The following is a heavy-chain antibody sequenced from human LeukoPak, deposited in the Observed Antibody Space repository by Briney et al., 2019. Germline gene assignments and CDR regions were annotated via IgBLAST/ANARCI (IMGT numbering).Heavy chain of an antibody. CDR2: IYHSGST. Sequence: PSQTLSLTCTVSGASISSGIYYWSWVRQHPGKGLEWIGYIYHSGSTHYNPSLNSRGTISPDTSKNQFSLKLSSVTAADTATYYCARGIQRSYGSGGYSFHFDSWGRGTLVTVSP. V-gene: IGHV4-31*03. CDR1: GASISSGIYY. J-gene: IGHJ4*02. CDR3: ARGIQRSYGSGGYSFHFDS. D-gene: IGHD3-10*01.